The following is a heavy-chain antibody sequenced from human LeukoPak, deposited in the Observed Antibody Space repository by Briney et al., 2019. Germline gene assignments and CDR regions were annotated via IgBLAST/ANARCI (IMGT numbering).Heavy chain of an antibody. CDR2: MNPNSGNT. Sequence: ASVKVSCKASGYTFTSYDINWVRRATGQGLEWMGWMNPNSGNTGYAQKFQGRVTMTRNTSISTAYMELSSLRSEDTAVYYCARGVGATGAIDYWGQGTLVTVSS. V-gene: IGHV1-8*01. CDR3: ARGVGATGAIDY. J-gene: IGHJ4*02. CDR1: GYTFTSYD. D-gene: IGHD1-26*01.